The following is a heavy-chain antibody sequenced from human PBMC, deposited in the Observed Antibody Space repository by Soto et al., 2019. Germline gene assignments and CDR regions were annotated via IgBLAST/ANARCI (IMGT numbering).Heavy chain of an antibody. J-gene: IGHJ4*02. CDR2: IYNGGST. CDR1: GGSISSYY. CDR3: TRGGSYYSWY. D-gene: IGHD3-10*01. V-gene: IGHV4-59*01. Sequence: QVQLQESGPGLVKPSETLSLTCTVSGGSISSYYWSWIRQPPGKGLEWIGYIYNGGSTNYYNPSLTSRVTISVDISKYQISLKLSSVTAADTAVYYCTRGGSYYSWYWGQGTLVTVSS.